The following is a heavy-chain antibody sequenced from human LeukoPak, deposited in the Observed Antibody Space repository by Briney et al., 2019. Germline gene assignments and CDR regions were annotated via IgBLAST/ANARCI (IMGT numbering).Heavy chain of an antibody. J-gene: IGHJ4*02. V-gene: IGHV3-30-3*01. Sequence: GSLRLSCAASGFTFSSYAMHWVRQAPGKGLEWVAVISYDGSNKYYADSVKGRFTISRDNSKNTLYLQMNSLRAEDTAVYYCAREHDIRDSSGYLVYWGQGTLVTVSS. CDR1: GFTFSSYA. CDR3: AREHDIRDSSGYLVY. CDR2: ISYDGSNK. D-gene: IGHD3-22*01.